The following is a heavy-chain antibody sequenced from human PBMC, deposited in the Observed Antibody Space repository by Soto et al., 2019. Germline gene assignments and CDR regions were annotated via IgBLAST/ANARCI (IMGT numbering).Heavy chain of an antibody. CDR1: GGSVSSGSYY. CDR2: IYYSGST. V-gene: IGHV4-61*01. J-gene: IGHJ4*02. CDR3: ARAGLGDGSDY. Sequence: QVQLQESGPGLVKPSETLSLTCTVSGGSVSSGSYYWSWIRQPPGKGLEWIGYIYYSGSTNYNPSLEXRXTXSIXTSKNQFSLKLSSVPAADTAGYYCARAGLGDGSDYWGQGTLVTVSS. D-gene: IGHD1-26*01.